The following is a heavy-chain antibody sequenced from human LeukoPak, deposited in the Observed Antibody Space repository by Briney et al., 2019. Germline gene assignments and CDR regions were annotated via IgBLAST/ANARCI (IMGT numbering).Heavy chain of an antibody. CDR3: AKDSGTYYDFWSGYYAS. CDR1: GFTFSSYA. J-gene: IGHJ4*02. Sequence: GGSLRLSCEASGFTFSSYAMSWVRQAPGKGLEWVSAISGGGGSTYYADSVKGRFTISRDNSKNTLYLQMNSLRAEDTAVYYCAKDSGTYYDFWSGYYASWGQGTLVTVSS. V-gene: IGHV3-23*01. CDR2: ISGGGGST. D-gene: IGHD3-3*01.